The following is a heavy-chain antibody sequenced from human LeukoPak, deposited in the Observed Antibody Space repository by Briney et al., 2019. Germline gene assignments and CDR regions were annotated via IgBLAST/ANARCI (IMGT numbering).Heavy chain of an antibody. CDR1: GGSISSYY. CDR2: IYYSGST. D-gene: IGHD3-10*01. CDR3: ARLVSVSGFDY. J-gene: IGHJ4*02. Sequence: SETLSLTCTVSGGSISSYYWSWIRQPPGKGLEWIGYIYYSGSTNYNPSLKSRVTISVDTSKNQFSLKLSSVTAADTAVYYCARLVSVSGFDYWGQGTLVTVSS. V-gene: IGHV4-59*08.